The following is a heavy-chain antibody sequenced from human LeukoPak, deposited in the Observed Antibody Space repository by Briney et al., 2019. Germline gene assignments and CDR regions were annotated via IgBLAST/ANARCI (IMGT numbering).Heavy chain of an antibody. D-gene: IGHD3-9*01. V-gene: IGHV4-61*02. CDR1: GGSISSGRYY. J-gene: IGHJ5*02. CDR3: ARDYDVLTAYPPTQLFDP. Sequence: SQTLSLTCNVSGGSISSGRYYWSWIRQPAGKGLEWIGRIYTSGSTNYNPSLKSRVTMSVDTSKNQFSLKLNSVTAADTAVYYCARDYDVLTAYPPTQLFDPWGQGTLVTVSS. CDR2: IYTSGST.